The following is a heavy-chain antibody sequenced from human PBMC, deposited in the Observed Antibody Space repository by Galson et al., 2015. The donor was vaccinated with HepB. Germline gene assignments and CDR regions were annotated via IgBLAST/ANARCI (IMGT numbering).Heavy chain of an antibody. V-gene: IGHV3-7*03. Sequence: SLRLSCAASGFTFSSYWMSWVRQAPGKGLEWVANIKQDGSEKYYVDSVKGRFTISRDNAKNSLYLQMNSLRAEDTAVYYCARDFMGYCSSTSCPDAFDIWGQGTMVTVSS. D-gene: IGHD2-2*01. J-gene: IGHJ3*02. CDR1: GFTFSSYW. CDR3: ARDFMGYCSSTSCPDAFDI. CDR2: IKQDGSEK.